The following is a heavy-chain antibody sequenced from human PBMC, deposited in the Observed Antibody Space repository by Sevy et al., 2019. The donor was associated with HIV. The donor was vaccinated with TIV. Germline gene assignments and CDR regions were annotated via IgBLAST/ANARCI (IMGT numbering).Heavy chain of an antibody. Sequence: GGSLRLSCAASGFTFSDYYMSWIRQAPGKGLEWVSYISSSSYTNYADSVKGRFTISRDNAKNSLYLQMNSLRAEDTAVYYCARDGDMTTVTYPYYFDYWGQGTLVTVSS. CDR1: GFTFSDYY. V-gene: IGHV3-11*06. J-gene: IGHJ4*02. D-gene: IGHD4-17*01. CDR2: ISSSSYT. CDR3: ARDGDMTTVTYPYYFDY.